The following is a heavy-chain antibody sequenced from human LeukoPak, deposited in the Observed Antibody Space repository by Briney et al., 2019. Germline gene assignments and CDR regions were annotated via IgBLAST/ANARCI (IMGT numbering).Heavy chain of an antibody. V-gene: IGHV3-11*01. J-gene: IGHJ4*02. Sequence: GGSLRLSCTASGFTFSDHYMSWFRVSPGKGLEWLSYITSSGSITDYADSVKGRFTISRDNAKNTMFLQMNSLRPEDTAVYYCARDPDYGDPEWGQGTLVTVSS. CDR3: ARDPDYGDPE. D-gene: IGHD4-17*01. CDR2: ITSSGSIT. CDR1: GFTFSDHY.